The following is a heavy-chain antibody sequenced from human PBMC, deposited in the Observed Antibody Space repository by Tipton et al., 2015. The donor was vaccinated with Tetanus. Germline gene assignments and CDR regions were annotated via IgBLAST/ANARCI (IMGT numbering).Heavy chain of an antibody. J-gene: IGHJ4*02. V-gene: IGHV3-7*01. CDR3: ATSPRLPEGY. CDR1: GFTFRGYW. Sequence: GSLRLSCAASGFTFRGYWMHWVRLAPEKGLQWVTYIKDDGSGKAYVDSVKGRFTVSRDNAKNSLYLQSNSLRAEDTIVYYCATSPRLPEGYWGQGILVTVSS. CDR2: IKDDGSGK.